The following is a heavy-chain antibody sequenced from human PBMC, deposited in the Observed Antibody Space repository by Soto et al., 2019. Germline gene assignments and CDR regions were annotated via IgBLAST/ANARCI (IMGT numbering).Heavy chain of an antibody. D-gene: IGHD2-15*01. J-gene: IGHJ6*02. Sequence: VQLVDSGGGLIQPGGSLRLSCAASGFTVISTYMSWVRQAPGKGLVWVSVIYGDGNTYYADSVKGRFTISRDKSKNTLVLQMNSLIADDTAVYYCTATNGGAYYYYGMDVWGQGTTVTVSS. V-gene: IGHV3-53*01. CDR1: GFTVISTY. CDR3: TATNGGAYYYYGMDV. CDR2: IYGDGNT.